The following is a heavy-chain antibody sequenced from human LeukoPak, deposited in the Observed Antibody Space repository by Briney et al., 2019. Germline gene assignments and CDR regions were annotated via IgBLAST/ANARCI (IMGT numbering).Heavy chain of an antibody. V-gene: IGHV3-9*03. CDR1: GFTFHDYA. CDR2: ISWNGGTI. CDR3: AKGPTYSSSSLFDY. D-gene: IGHD6-6*01. J-gene: IGHJ4*02. Sequence: GGSLRLSCAASGFTFHDYAMHWVRQAPGKGLEWVSGISWNGGTIDYADSVKGRFTISRDNAKNSLYLQMNSLRPEDMALYYCAKGPTYSSSSLFDYWGQGILVAVSS.